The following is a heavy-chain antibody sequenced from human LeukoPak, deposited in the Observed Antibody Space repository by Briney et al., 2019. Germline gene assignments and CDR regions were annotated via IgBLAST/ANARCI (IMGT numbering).Heavy chain of an antibody. J-gene: IGHJ4*02. D-gene: IGHD3-10*01. CDR1: GFTVNRNW. V-gene: IGHV3-7*05. CDR2: MQEEENEK. Sequence: GGSLRLSCAASGFTVNRNWMSWVRQAPGKGLEWVANMQEEENEKDYLDSVKGRFTISRDNGKNSLYLQMNSLRVEDTAVYYCATGGHYYGDWGQGTLVTVSS. CDR3: ATGGHYYGD.